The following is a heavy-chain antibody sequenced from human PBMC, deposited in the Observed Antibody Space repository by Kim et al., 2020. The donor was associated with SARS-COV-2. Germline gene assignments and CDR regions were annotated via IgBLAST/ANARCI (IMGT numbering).Heavy chain of an antibody. D-gene: IGHD7-27*01. Sequence: YAASGESRFTISRDNSKNTLYLQMNSLRAEDTAVYYCARTLGLANWGLYYWGQGTLVTVSS. V-gene: IGHV3-23*01. CDR3: ARTLGLANWGLYY. J-gene: IGHJ4*02.